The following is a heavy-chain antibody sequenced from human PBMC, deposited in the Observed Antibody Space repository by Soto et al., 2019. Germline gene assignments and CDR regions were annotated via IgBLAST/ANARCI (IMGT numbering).Heavy chain of an antibody. CDR2: ISGSGGST. CDR3: ARFGLLNDESNFWFDP. D-gene: IGHD1-1*01. Sequence: GGSLRLSCAASGFTFSSHAMSWVRQAPGKGLEWVSAISGSGGSTYYADSVKGRFTISRDNSKNTLYLQMNSLRAEDTAVYYCARFGLLNDESNFWFDPWGQGTLVTVSS. V-gene: IGHV3-23*01. CDR1: GFTFSSHA. J-gene: IGHJ5*02.